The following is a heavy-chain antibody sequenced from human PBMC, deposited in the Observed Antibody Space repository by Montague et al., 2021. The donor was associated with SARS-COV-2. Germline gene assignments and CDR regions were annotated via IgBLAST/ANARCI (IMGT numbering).Heavy chain of an antibody. CDR2: INHSGST. J-gene: IGHJ6*02. Sequence: SETLSLTCAVSGGSFSGYYWSWIRQPPGKGLEWIGEINHSGSTNYNPSLKSGVTISVDTSKNQFSLKLSSVTAADTAVYYCARGPKAAGKAFYYYCGMDVWGQGTTVTVSS. CDR1: GGSFSGYY. D-gene: IGHD6-13*01. V-gene: IGHV4-34*01. CDR3: ARGPKAAGKAFYYYCGMDV.